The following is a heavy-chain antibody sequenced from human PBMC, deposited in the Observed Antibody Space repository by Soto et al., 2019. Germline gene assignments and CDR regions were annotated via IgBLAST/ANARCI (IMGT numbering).Heavy chain of an antibody. D-gene: IGHD2-2*01. CDR3: ARWGYQLLSDAFDI. CDR2: IYYSGST. CDR1: GGSISSYY. V-gene: IGHV4-59*01. Sequence: SETLSLTCTVSGGSISSYYWSWIRQPPGKGLEWIGYIYYSGSTNYNPSLKSRVTISVDTSKNQFSLKLSSVTAADTAVYYCARWGYQLLSDAFDIWGQGTMVTVSS. J-gene: IGHJ3*02.